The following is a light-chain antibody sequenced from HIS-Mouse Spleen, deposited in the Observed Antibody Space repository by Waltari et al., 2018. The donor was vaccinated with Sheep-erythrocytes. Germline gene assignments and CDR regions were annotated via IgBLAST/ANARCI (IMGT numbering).Light chain of an antibody. CDR1: SSDVGSYNL. J-gene: IGLJ3*02. CDR3: CSYAGSSTFWV. CDR2: EGS. V-gene: IGLV2-23*03. Sequence: QSALTQPASVSGSPGQSITISCTGTSSDVGSYNLVSWYPQPPGKAPKLMIYEGSKRPSGVSNRFSGSKSGNTASLTISGLQAEDEADYYCCSYAGSSTFWVFGGGTKLTVL.